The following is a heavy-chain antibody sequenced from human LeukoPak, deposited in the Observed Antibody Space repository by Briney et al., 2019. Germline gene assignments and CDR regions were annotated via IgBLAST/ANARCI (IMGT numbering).Heavy chain of an antibody. CDR2: IHYSGAT. D-gene: IGHD4-17*01. V-gene: IGHV4-30-4*01. Sequence: SETLSLTCTVSGGSISSSDYYWSWIRQPPGMGLEWIGYIHYSGATYYNPSLKSRVTLSVDTSKNQFSLRLTSVTAADTAVYYCATTPNGDYYFDYWGQGTLATVSS. CDR1: GGSISSSDYY. J-gene: IGHJ4*02. CDR3: ATTPNGDYYFDY.